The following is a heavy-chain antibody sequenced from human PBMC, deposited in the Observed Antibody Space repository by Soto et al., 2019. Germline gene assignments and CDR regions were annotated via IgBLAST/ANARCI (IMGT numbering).Heavy chain of an antibody. D-gene: IGHD3-10*01. CDR2: IYTSGST. CDR3: ERGPGIWFGELSIWVDP. CDR1: GGSISSYY. J-gene: IGHJ5*02. V-gene: IGHV4-4*07. Sequence: PSETLSLTCTVSGGSISSYYWSWIRQPAGKGLEWIGRIYTSGSTNSNPSLKSRVTMSVDTSKNQFSLKLSYVTAADTAVYYCERGPGIWFGELSIWVDPWGQGTRVTVSA.